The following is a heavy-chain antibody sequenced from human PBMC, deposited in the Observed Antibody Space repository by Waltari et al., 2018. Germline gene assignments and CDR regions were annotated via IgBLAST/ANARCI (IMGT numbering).Heavy chain of an antibody. Sequence: QVQLVQSGAEVKKPGASVKVSCKVSGYTLTELSMHWVRQAPGKGLEWMGGFDPEDGETIYAQKFQGRVTRTEDTSTDTAYMELSSLRSEDTAVYYCAVVVVAATFDYWGQGTLVTVSS. CDR1: GYTLTELS. D-gene: IGHD2-15*01. CDR3: AVVVVAATFDY. CDR2: FDPEDGET. V-gene: IGHV1-24*01. J-gene: IGHJ4*02.